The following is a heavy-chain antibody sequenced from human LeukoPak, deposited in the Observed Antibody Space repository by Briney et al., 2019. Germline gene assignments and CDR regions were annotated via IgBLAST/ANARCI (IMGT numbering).Heavy chain of an antibody. V-gene: IGHV3-21*04. CDR1: GFTFSSYS. D-gene: IGHD5-24*01. CDR2: ISSSSYI. Sequence: GGSLRLSCAASGFTFSSYSMNWVRQAPGKGLEWVSSISSSSYIYFADSVKGRFTISRDNAKNSLYLQMNSLRAEDTALYYCARASPLGWLQEYWGQGTLVTVSS. CDR3: ARASPLGWLQEY. J-gene: IGHJ4*02.